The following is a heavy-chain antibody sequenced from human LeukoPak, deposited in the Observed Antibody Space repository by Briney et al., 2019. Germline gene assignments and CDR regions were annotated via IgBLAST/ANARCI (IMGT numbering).Heavy chain of an antibody. CDR2: IYYSGST. CDR1: GVSISSSSYY. D-gene: IGHD1-7*01. V-gene: IGHV4-39*07. J-gene: IGHJ5*02. CDR3: ARERELGFDP. Sequence: SETLSLTCTVSGVSISSSSYYWGWIRQPPGKGLEWIGSIYYSGSTYYNPSLKSRVTISVDTSKNQFSLKLSSVIAADTAVYYCARERELGFDPWGQGTLVTVSS.